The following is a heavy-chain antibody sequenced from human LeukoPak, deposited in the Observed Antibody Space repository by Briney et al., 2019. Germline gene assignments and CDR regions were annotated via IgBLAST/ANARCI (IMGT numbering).Heavy chain of an antibody. D-gene: IGHD3-22*01. CDR2: IYYSGST. CDR1: GGSVSSNMYY. CDR3: AREDSSGYLGY. Sequence: SETLSLTCTVSGGSVSSNMYYWNWIRQPPGKGLEWIGYIYYSGSTNYNPSLKSRVTISVDTSKNQFSLKLTSLTAADTAVYYCAREDSSGYLGYWGQGTLVTVSS. J-gene: IGHJ4*02. V-gene: IGHV4-61*01.